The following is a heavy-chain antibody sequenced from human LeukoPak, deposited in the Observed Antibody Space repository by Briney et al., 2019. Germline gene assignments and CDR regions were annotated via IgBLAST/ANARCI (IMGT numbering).Heavy chain of an antibody. CDR2: ISGSGGST. J-gene: IGHJ6*03. D-gene: IGHD4-17*01. CDR3: AKLPTVTTVYYYMDV. V-gene: IGHV3-23*01. Sequence: QPGGSLRLSCAASGFTFSSYAMSWVRQAPGKGLEWVSAISGSGGSTYYADSVKGGFTIYRDNSKNTLYLQMNSLRAEDTAVYYCAKLPTVTTVYYYMDVWGKGTTVTVSS. CDR1: GFTFSSYA.